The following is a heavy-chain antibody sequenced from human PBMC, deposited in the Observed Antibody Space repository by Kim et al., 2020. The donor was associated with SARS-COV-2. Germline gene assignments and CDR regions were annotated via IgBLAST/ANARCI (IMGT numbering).Heavy chain of an antibody. V-gene: IGHV3-9*01. D-gene: IGHD3-22*01. Sequence: GGSLRLSCAASGFTFGDYAMHWVRQAPGKGLEWASGISWNSGSIGYADSVKGRFTISRDNAKNSLYLQMNSLRAEDTALYYCAKDCGPLLSYDSSGYYYGVNGGMDVWGQGTTVTVSS. CDR3: AKDCGPLLSYDSSGYYYGVNGGMDV. CDR2: ISWNSGSI. CDR1: GFTFGDYA. J-gene: IGHJ6*02.